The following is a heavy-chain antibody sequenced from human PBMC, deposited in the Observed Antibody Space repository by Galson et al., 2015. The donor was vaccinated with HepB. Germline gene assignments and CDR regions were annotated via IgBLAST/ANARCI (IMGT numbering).Heavy chain of an antibody. V-gene: IGHV3-30*03. D-gene: IGHD2-15*01. J-gene: IGHJ4*02. CDR1: GFVFSAYS. Sequence: SLRLSCAASGFVFSAYSMTWVRQAPGKGLEWVAVLTYDDTFTFYADFVKGRFTISRDSSKNTLMYLQMHNLTPDDTAVYYCTRDSIVDGHPGVFDSWGPGTLVTVSS. CDR2: LTYDDTFT. CDR3: TRDSIVDGHPGVFDS.